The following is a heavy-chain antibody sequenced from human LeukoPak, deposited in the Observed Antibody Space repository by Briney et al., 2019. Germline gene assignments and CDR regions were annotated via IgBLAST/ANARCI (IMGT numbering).Heavy chain of an antibody. Sequence: GASVKVSFKSSGGTFSIYAISWVRQAPGQGLEWMGGIIPIFGTANYAQKFQGRVTITTDESTSTAYMELSSLRSEDTAVYYCARHYGDYLDYWGQGTLVTVSS. CDR2: IIPIFGTA. V-gene: IGHV1-69*05. CDR1: GGTFSIYA. D-gene: IGHD4-17*01. CDR3: ARHYGDYLDY. J-gene: IGHJ4*02.